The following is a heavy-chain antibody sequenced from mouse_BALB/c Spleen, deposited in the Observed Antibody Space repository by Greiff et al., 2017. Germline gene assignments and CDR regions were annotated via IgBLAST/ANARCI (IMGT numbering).Heavy chain of an antibody. V-gene: IGHV1-5*01. CDR1: GYTFTSYW. J-gene: IGHJ4*01. Sequence: VQLQQSGTVLARPGASVKMSCKASGYTFTSYWMHWVKQRPGQGLEWIGAIYPGNSDTSYNQKFKGKATLTVDTSSSTAYMQLSSLTSEDSAVYYCTREGYAMDYWGQGTSVTVSS. CDR2: IYPGNSDT. CDR3: TREGYAMDY.